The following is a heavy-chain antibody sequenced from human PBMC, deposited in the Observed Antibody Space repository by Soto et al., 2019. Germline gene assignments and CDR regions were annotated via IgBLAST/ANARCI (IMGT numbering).Heavy chain of an antibody. J-gene: IGHJ6*02. CDR2: IYYSGST. V-gene: IGHV4-31*03. Sequence: QVQLQESGPGLVKPSQTLSLTCTVSGGSISSGGYYWSWIRQHPGKGLEWIGYIYYSGSTYYNPSLKSRVTTSVDTSKNQFSLKLSSVTDADTAVYYCARDHFIAGNSGMDVWGQGTTVTVSS. CDR3: ARDHFIAGNSGMDV. D-gene: IGHD3-10*01. CDR1: GGSISSGGYY.